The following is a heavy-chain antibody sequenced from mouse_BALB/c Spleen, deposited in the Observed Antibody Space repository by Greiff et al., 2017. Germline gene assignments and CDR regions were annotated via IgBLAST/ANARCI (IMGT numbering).Heavy chain of an antibody. CDR3: ARNFLLGYAMDY. D-gene: IGHD4-1*01. CDR1: GFSLTSYG. CDR2: IWSGGST. Sequence: QVQLKESGPGLVQPSQSLSITCTVSGFSLTSYGVHWVRQSPGKGLEWLGVIWSGGSTDYNAAFISRLSISKDNSKSQVFFKMNSLQANDTAIYYCARNFLLGYAMDYWGQGTSVTVSS. J-gene: IGHJ4*01. V-gene: IGHV2-2*02.